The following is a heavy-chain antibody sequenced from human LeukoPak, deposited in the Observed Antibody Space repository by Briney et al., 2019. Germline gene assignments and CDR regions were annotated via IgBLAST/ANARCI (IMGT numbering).Heavy chain of an antibody. J-gene: IGHJ3*02. CDR1: GFTFDDYA. V-gene: IGHV3-23*01. CDR3: AATALSKVDAFDI. Sequence: PGGSLRLSCAASGFTFDDYAMHWVRHAPGKGLEWVSAITDSGDGTYYADSVRGRFTISRDDSKSTLYLQMSSLRAEDTAVYYCAATALSKVDAFDIWGQGTMVTVSS. CDR2: ITDSGDGT. D-gene: IGHD4-11*01.